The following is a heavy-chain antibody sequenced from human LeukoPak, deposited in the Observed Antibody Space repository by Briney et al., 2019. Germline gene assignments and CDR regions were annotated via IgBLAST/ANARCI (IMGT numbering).Heavy chain of an antibody. J-gene: IGHJ4*02. D-gene: IGHD3-16*02. CDR2: LYRNGNT. V-gene: IGHV4-38-2*02. CDR1: GYLLSRGYY. Sequence: PAETVSLPCTLCGYLLSRGYYWGSIGQTPGKGLDWIENLYRNGNTYYIPYLKSRLTISVDTSKNQFSLKLSSVTAADTAVYYCARVGGDYDYVWGTYRQPLFDYWGQGTLGTVSS. CDR3: ARVGGDYDYVWGTYRQPLFDY.